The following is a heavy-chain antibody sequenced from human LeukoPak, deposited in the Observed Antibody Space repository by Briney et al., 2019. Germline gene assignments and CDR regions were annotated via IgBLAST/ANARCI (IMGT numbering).Heavy chain of an antibody. CDR2: INPNSGGT. Sequence: ASVKVSCKASGYTFTDYYIHWVRQAPGQGLEWMGWINPNSGGTNYAQRFQGRVTMTRDTSISTLYMELSRLRSDDTAVYYCARDVGEYCSSINCHASDYWGQGTLVTVSS. J-gene: IGHJ4*02. CDR1: GYTFTDYY. CDR3: ARDVGEYCSSINCHASDY. D-gene: IGHD2-2*01. V-gene: IGHV1-2*02.